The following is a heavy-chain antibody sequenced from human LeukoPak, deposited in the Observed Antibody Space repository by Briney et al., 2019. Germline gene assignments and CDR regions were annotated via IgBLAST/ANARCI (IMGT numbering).Heavy chain of an antibody. J-gene: IGHJ4*02. V-gene: IGHV3-21*01. CDR3: ARDRSGGSSSDY. D-gene: IGHD6-6*01. Sequence: GGSLRLSCAASGFTFSSYPMSWVRQAPGKGLEWVSSISSSSSYIYYADSVKGRFTISRDNAKNSLYLQMNSLRAEDTAVYYCARDRSGGSSSDYWGQGTLVTVSS. CDR1: GFTFSSYP. CDR2: ISSSSSYI.